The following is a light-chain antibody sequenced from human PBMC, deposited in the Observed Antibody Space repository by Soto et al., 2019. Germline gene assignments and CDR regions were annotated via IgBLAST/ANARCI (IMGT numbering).Light chain of an antibody. CDR1: SSNIGNNY. J-gene: IGLJ1*01. Sequence: QSVLTQPPSVSAAPGQKVTISCSGSSSNIGNNYVSWYQQLPGTAPKLLIYDSDKRPSGIPDRFSGSKSGTSATLGITGLQTGDEADYYCGTWDSSLSTGYVFGTGTQLTVL. CDR3: GTWDSSLSTGYV. CDR2: DSD. V-gene: IGLV1-51*01.